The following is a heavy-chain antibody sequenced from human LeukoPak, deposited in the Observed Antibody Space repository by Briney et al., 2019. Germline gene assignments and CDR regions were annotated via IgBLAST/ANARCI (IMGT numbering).Heavy chain of an antibody. V-gene: IGHV4-38-2*02. J-gene: IGHJ4*02. CDR1: GYSISSGYY. CDR3: ARVWGGSSGWEMLSDY. Sequence: PSETLSLTCTVSGYSISSGYYWGWIRQPPGKGLEWIGSIYHSGSTYYNPSLKSRVTISVDTSKNQFSLKLSSVTAADTAVYYCARVWGGSSGWEMLSDYWGQGTLVTVSS. D-gene: IGHD6-19*01. CDR2: IYHSGST.